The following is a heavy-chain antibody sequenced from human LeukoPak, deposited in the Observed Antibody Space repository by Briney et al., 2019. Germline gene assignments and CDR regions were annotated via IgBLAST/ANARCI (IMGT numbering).Heavy chain of an antibody. D-gene: IGHD6-19*01. CDR3: ARVAVAAREYFDY. CDR1: GASISSYY. CDR2: IYYSGST. V-gene: IGHV4-59*01. Sequence: PSETLSLTCTVSGASISSYYWSWLRQSPGKGLEWIGYIYYSGSTNYNPSLKSRVTISVDTSKNQFSLKLSSVTAADTAVYYCARVAVAAREYFDYWGQGTLVTVSS. J-gene: IGHJ4*02.